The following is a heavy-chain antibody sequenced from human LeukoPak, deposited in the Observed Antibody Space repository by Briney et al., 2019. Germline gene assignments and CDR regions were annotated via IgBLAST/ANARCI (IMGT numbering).Heavy chain of an antibody. J-gene: IGHJ5*02. CDR3: ARNPLKARSYNWFDP. Sequence: SETLSLTCAVYGGSFSGYYWSWIRQPPGKGLEWIGEINHSGSTNYNPSLKSRVTISVDTSKNQFSLKLSSVTAADTAVYYCARNPLKARSYNWFDPWGQGTLVTVSS. D-gene: IGHD4-17*01. CDR1: GGSFSGYY. V-gene: IGHV4-34*01. CDR2: INHSGST.